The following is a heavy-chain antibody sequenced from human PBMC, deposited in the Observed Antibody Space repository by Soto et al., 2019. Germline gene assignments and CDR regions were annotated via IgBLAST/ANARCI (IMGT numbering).Heavy chain of an antibody. CDR1: GFTFSSYA. J-gene: IGHJ4*02. D-gene: IGHD3-22*01. V-gene: IGHV3-64D*09. CDR2: ISSNGGSI. CDR3: VKASEGRGYDSSGYYFDY. Sequence: GGSLRLSCSASGFTFSSYAVHWVRQAPGKGLEYVSAISSNGGSIYYADSVKGRFTISRDNSKNTLYLQMSSLRAEDTAVYYCVKASEGRGYDSSGYYFDYWGQGTLVTVSS.